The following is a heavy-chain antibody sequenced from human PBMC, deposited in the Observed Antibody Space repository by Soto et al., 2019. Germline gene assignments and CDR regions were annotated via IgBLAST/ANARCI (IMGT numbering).Heavy chain of an antibody. Sequence: ASVKVSCKASGYRFSDYFIHWVRQAPGQGPEWMGCINPSSGGTDYAQKFKGRVTMTRDTSITTAYMEMSGLTSDDTAVYYCVRGLRWRALDFWGQGTPVPVSS. D-gene: IGHD2-21*01. CDR2: INPSSGGT. V-gene: IGHV1-2*02. J-gene: IGHJ4*02. CDR1: GYRFSDYF. CDR3: VRGLRWRALDF.